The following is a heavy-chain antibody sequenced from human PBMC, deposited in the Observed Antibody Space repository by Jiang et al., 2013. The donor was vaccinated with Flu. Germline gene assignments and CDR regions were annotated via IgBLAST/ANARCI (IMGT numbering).Heavy chain of an antibody. V-gene: IGHV4-31*03. Sequence: SLTCTVSGGSISSGGYYWSWIRQHPGKGLEWIGYIYYSGSTYYNPSLKSRVTISVDTSKNQFSLKLSSVTAADTAVYYCARTYYDSSGSTSIDYWGQGTLVTVSS. D-gene: IGHD3-22*01. CDR1: GGSISSGGYY. CDR2: IYYSGST. CDR3: ARTYYDSSGSTSIDY. J-gene: IGHJ4*02.